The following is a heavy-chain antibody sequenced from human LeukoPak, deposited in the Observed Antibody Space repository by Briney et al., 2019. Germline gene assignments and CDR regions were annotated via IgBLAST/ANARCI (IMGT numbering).Heavy chain of an antibody. V-gene: IGHV4-38-2*02. Sequence: SETLSLTCTVSGYSISSGYYWGWIRQPPGKGLEWIGSIYHSGSTYYNPSLKSRVTISVDTSKNQFSLKLSSVTAADTAVYYCARVGIVVVVAVLFPDWFDPWGQGTLVTVSS. J-gene: IGHJ5*02. CDR1: GYSISSGYY. CDR2: IYHSGST. D-gene: IGHD2-15*01. CDR3: ARVGIVVVVAVLFPDWFDP.